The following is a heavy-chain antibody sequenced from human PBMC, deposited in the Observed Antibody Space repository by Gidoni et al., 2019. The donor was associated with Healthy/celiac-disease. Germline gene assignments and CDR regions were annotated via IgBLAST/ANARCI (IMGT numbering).Heavy chain of an antibody. D-gene: IGHD3-22*01. J-gene: IGHJ4*02. V-gene: IGHV4-39*01. CDR2: IYYSGST. CDR3: ATRYYYDSSGYYPH. CDR1: GGPISISSCY. Sequence: QLQLQESGPGLVKPSETLSLTCTVSGGPISISSCYWGWLRQPPGKGLEWIGSIYYSGSTYYNPSLKSRVTISVDTSKNQFSLKLSSVTAADTAVYYCATRYYYDSSGYYPHWGQGTLVTVSS.